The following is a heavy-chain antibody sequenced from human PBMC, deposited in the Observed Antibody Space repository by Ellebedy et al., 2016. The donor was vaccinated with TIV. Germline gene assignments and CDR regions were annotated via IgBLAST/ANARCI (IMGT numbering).Heavy chain of an antibody. CDR3: ARGRGVGETADF. CDR2: IDPSDGST. D-gene: IGHD1-26*01. CDR1: GYTFSTYY. Sequence: AASVKVSCKASGYTFSTYYIHWVRQSPGHGLEWMGLIDPSDGSTTSPLKFQARITMTRDTSTDTLYMEMSSLRNDDTAVYYCARGRGVGETADFWGQGTPVTVSS. J-gene: IGHJ4*02. V-gene: IGHV1-46*01.